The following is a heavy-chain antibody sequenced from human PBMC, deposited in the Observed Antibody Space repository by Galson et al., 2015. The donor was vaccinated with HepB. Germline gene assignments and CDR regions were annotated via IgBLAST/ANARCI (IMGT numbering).Heavy chain of an antibody. V-gene: IGHV2-70*11. J-gene: IGHJ4*02. CDR3: ARIPFHDYGDYGLDY. CDR1: GFSLSTSGMC. Sequence: PALVKPTQTLTLTCTFSGFSLSTSGMCVSWIRQPPGKALEWLARIDWDDDKYYSTSLKTRLTISKDTSKNQVVLTMTNMDPVDTATYYCARIPFHDYGDYGLDYWGQGTLVTVSS. D-gene: IGHD4-17*01. CDR2: IDWDDDK.